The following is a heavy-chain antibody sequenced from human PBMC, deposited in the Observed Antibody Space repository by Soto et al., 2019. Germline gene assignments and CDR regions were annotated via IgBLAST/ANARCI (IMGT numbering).Heavy chain of an antibody. CDR3: ARPSLARRYYYYYHGMDV. D-gene: IGHD3-3*02. CDR2: INPNSGGT. CDR1: GYTFTGYY. J-gene: IGHJ6*02. Sequence: QVQLVQSGAEVKKPGASVKVSCKASGYTFTGYYMHWVRQAPGQGLEWMGWINPNSGGTNYAQKFQGRVTMTRDTSISTAYMELSRLRSDDTAVYYCARPSLARRYYYYYHGMDVWGQGTTVTVSS. V-gene: IGHV1-2*02.